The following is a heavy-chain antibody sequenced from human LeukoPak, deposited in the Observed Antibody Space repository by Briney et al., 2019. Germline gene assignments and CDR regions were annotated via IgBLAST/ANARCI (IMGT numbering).Heavy chain of an antibody. CDR3: ARGGTNTRYFDY. J-gene: IGHJ4*02. D-gene: IGHD1-7*01. Sequence: GGSLRLSCAASEFTFSSYSMNWVRQAPGKGLEWVSSISYNSGSIFYADSVKGRFTISRDNAKNSLFLQMSSLRAEDTAVYYYARGGTNTRYFDYWGQGTLVTVSS. CDR2: ISYNSGSI. CDR1: EFTFSSYS. V-gene: IGHV3-21*01.